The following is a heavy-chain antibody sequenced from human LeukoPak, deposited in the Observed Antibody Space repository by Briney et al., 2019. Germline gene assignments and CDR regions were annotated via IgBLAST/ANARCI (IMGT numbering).Heavy chain of an antibody. CDR3: ASGIIAAAGKRGLGY. D-gene: IGHD6-13*01. CDR2: IRYDGSNK. J-gene: IGHJ6*02. Sequence: GGSLRLSCAASGFTFSSYGMHWVRQAPGKGLEWVAFIRYDGSNKYYADSVKGRFTISRDNSKNTLYLQMNSLRAEDTAVYYCASGIIAAAGKRGLGYWGQGTTVTVSS. V-gene: IGHV3-30*02. CDR1: GFTFSSYG.